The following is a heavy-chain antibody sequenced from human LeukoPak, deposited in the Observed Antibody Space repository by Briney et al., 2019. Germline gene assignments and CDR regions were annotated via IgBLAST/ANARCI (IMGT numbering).Heavy chain of an antibody. CDR1: GFTFSDYY. Sequence: GGSLRLSCAASGFTFSDYYMSWIRQAPGKGLEWVSCISSSGSTIYYADSVKGRFTISRDNAKNSLYLQMNSLRAEDTAVYYCARAQTEDIVVVVAATVYMDVWGKGTTVTVSS. CDR3: ARAQTEDIVVVVAATVYMDV. CDR2: ISSSGSTI. V-gene: IGHV3-11*04. D-gene: IGHD2-15*01. J-gene: IGHJ6*03.